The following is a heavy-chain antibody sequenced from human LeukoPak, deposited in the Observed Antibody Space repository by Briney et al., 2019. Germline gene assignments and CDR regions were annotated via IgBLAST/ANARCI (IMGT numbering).Heavy chain of an antibody. J-gene: IGHJ5*02. D-gene: IGHD4-23*01. V-gene: IGHV4-39*07. CDR1: GGSISNNGYY. CDR2: IYYSGNA. CDR3: ATFSYAGNAGGSAGS. Sequence: SETLSLTCTVSGGSISNNGYYWGWIRQPPGKGLEWIGSIYYSGNAYYNPSLKSRVTMSLDTSKNQFSLKLTSLNVADTAVYYCATFSYAGNAGGSAGSWGQGTLVTVSS.